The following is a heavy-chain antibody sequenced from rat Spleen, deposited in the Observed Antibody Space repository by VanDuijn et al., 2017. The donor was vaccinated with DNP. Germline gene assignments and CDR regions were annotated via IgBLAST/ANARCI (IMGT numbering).Heavy chain of an antibody. Sequence: EVLLVESGGDLVEPGRSLKLSCAASGFTYNDYGMAWVRQAPTKGLEWVASISTGGSKTYYRDSVKGRFTISRDNTKTSQYLQIDRLTSEDTAIYYCATQTLNSYWGQGVMVTVSS. CDR2: ISTGGSKT. D-gene: IGHD1-11*01. V-gene: IGHV5S13*01. J-gene: IGHJ2*01. CDR3: ATQTLNSY. CDR1: GFTYNDYG.